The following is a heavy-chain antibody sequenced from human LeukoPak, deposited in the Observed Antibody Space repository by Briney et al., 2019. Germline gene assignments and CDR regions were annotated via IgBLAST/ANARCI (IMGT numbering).Heavy chain of an antibody. J-gene: IGHJ3*02. Sequence: GGSLRLSCAASGFTFSSYAMSWVRQAPGKGLEWVSSISSSRSYIYYADSVKGRFTISRDNSKNTLYLQMNSLRAEDTAVYYCAKDSYSSGYPDAFGIWGQGTMVTVSS. CDR2: ISSSRSYI. D-gene: IGHD6-19*01. CDR1: GFTFSSYA. V-gene: IGHV3-23*01. CDR3: AKDSYSSGYPDAFGI.